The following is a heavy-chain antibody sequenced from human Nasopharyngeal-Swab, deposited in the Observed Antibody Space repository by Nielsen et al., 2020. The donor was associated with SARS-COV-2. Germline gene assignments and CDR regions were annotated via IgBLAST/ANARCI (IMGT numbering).Heavy chain of an antibody. J-gene: IGHJ6*04. D-gene: IGHD3-16*02. V-gene: IGHV4-59*13. CDR3: ARVALGSYLRGRGMDV. CDR2: IYFSGST. Sequence: GSLRLSCTVSNGSINSYYWSWIRPPPGKGLEWIGYIYFSGSTSYNPSLKSRVTMSVDTSKNQFSLNLTSVTAADTAVYYCARVALGSYLRGRGMDVWGKGTTVTVSS. CDR1: NGSINSYY.